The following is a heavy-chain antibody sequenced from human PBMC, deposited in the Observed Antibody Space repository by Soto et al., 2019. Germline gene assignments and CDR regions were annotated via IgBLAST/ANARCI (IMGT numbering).Heavy chain of an antibody. CDR1: GYTFTDYY. CDR3: ARDVVGSDYFDS. D-gene: IGHD2-21*01. CDR2: INPKTGGT. J-gene: IGHJ4*02. V-gene: IGHV1-2*02. Sequence: QVQLVQSGAEVKKPGASVKVSCKASGYTFTDYYMHWVRQAPGQGLEWMGWINPKTGGTNYAQKFQGRVTMTRDTSITTAYMELRRLRSDDTAVYYCARDVVGSDYFDSWGQGTLVTVSS.